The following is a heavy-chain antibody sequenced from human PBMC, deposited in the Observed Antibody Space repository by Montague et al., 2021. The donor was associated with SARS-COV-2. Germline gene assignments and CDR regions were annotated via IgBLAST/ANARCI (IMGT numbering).Heavy chain of an antibody. CDR1: GGSISTYY. CDR2: IYYSGST. V-gene: IGHV4-59*12. CDR3: ARDGYNAHQNYWYFDL. D-gene: IGHD5-24*01. Sequence: SETLSLTCTVSGGSISTYYWSWIRQPPGKGLEWIGYIYYSGSTNXSPSLKSRVTISVDTSKNQFSLKLGSVTAADTAVYYCARDGYNAHQNYWYFDLWGRGTLVTASP. J-gene: IGHJ2*01.